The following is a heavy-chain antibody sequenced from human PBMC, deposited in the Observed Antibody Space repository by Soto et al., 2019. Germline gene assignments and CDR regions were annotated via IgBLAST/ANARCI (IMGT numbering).Heavy chain of an antibody. V-gene: IGHV1-8*02. CDR3: ARGKGLAVAGPFDY. CDR2: MNPNSGNT. Sequence: QVQLVQSGAEVKKPGSSVRVSCRASGDTYSSYTISWVRQAPGQGLEWMGWMNPNSGNTGYAQKFQGRVTMTRNTSISTAYMELSSLRSEDTAVYYCARGKGLAVAGPFDYWGQGTLVTVSS. D-gene: IGHD6-19*01. J-gene: IGHJ4*02. CDR1: GDTYSSYT.